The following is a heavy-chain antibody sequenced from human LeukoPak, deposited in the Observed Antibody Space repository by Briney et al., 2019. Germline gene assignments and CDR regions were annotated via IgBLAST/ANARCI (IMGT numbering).Heavy chain of an antibody. Sequence: PGGSLRLSCAVSGITLGNYGMSWVRQPPGKGLEWVSAISGSSGSTYYADSVKGRFTISRDNSKNTLYLQMNSLRAEDTAVYYCAKSASYYGSGYFFDFWGQGTLVTVSS. CDR2: ISGSSGST. CDR1: GITLGNYG. CDR3: AKSASYYGSGYFFDF. J-gene: IGHJ4*02. D-gene: IGHD3-10*01. V-gene: IGHV3-23*01.